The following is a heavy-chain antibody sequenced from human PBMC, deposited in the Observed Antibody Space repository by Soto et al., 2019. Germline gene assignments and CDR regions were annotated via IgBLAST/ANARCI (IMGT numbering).Heavy chain of an antibody. CDR1: GGTFSSYA. Sequence: GASVKVSCKASGGTFSSYAISWVRQAPGQGLEWMGGIIPIFGTANYAQKFQGRVTITADESTSTAYMELSSLRSEDTAVYYCARDLNYHTAPTYFQHWGQGTLVTVSS. CDR3: ARDLNYHTAPTYFQH. CDR2: IIPIFGTA. D-gene: IGHD1-7*01. J-gene: IGHJ1*01. V-gene: IGHV1-69*13.